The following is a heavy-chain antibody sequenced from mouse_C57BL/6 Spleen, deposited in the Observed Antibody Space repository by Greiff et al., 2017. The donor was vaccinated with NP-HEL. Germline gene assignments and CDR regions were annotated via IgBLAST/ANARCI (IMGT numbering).Heavy chain of an antibody. CDR1: GYTFTSYW. CDR3: AREGKLVHWYFDV. D-gene: IGHD4-1*01. V-gene: IGHV1-53*01. J-gene: IGHJ1*03. CDR2: INPSNGGT. Sequence: QVQLQQPGTELVKPGASVKLSCKASGYTFTSYWMYWGKQRPGQGLEWIGNINPSNGGTNYNEKLKSKATLTVEKSSSTAYMQLSSLTSEDSAVYYCAREGKLVHWYFDVWGTGTTVTVSS.